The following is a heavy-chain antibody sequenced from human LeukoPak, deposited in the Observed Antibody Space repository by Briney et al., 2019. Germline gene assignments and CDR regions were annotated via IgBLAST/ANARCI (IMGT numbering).Heavy chain of an antibody. CDR1: GFTFSNYW. CDR2: IKQDGSEK. Sequence: GGSLRLSCAASGFTFSNYWMSWVRQAPGKGLEWVANIKQDGSEKYYVDSVKGRFTISRDNAQNSLYLQMNSLRAEDTAVYYCARLIAAPYYFDYWGRGTLVTVSS. J-gene: IGHJ4*02. D-gene: IGHD6-13*01. V-gene: IGHV3-7*01. CDR3: ARLIAAPYYFDY.